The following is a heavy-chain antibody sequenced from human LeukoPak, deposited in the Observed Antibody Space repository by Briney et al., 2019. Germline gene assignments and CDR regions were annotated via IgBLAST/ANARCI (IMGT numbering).Heavy chain of an antibody. V-gene: IGHV4-59*01. Sequence: PSETLSLTCSVSGLSFSTYYWIWIRQPPAKGLEWMGFFSYSGSTKYNPSLKSRVTISVDTSKNQFSLKLSSVTATDTAVYYCARAGPLCSGGRCYDYWGQGTPVTVSS. CDR3: ARAGPLCSGGRCYDY. D-gene: IGHD2-15*01. J-gene: IGHJ4*02. CDR1: GLSFSTYY. CDR2: FSYSGST.